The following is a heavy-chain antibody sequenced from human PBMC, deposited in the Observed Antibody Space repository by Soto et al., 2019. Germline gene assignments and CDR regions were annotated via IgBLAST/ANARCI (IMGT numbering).Heavy chain of an antibody. CDR1: GGTFNIYG. D-gene: IGHD6-6*01. CDR3: ANGVIAARSEAPFDP. Sequence: QVQLVQSGAEVKKPGSSVKVSCTASGGTFNIYGISWVRQAPGQGLEWMGGIIPIFGTSKYAQSFQGRVTITADESTSTAYMELNSLRYNDTAVYYSANGVIAARSEAPFDPWGQGTLVTVCS. J-gene: IGHJ5*02. V-gene: IGHV1-69*01. CDR2: IIPIFGTS.